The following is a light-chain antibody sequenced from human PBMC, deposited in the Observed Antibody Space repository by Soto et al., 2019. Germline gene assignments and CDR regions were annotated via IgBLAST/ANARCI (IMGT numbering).Light chain of an antibody. J-gene: IGKJ1*01. CDR1: QSVSSY. V-gene: IGKV3-11*01. CDR2: DAS. CDR3: LHYYEWPLWT. Sequence: IVCSQSLATLSLSTRERATLSCRASQSVSSYLAWYQQKPGQAPRLLIYDASNRATGIPARFSGSGSGTDFTLTISRLEPEDFAVYYCLHYYEWPLWTFGQGGMVDIK.